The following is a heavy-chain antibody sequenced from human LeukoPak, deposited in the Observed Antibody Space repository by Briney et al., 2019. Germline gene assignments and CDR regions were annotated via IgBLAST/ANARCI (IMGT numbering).Heavy chain of an antibody. CDR1: GFTFSNYD. CDR2: IWYDGSNK. Sequence: GRSLRLSCAASGFTFSNYDMHWVRRAPDKGLEWVAVIWYDGSNKYYADSVKGRFTISRDNSKNTLYLQMNSLRAEDTAVYYCARDSRQDYYDSSGYLWFAFDIWGQGTMVTVSS. CDR3: ARDSRQDYYDSSGYLWFAFDI. D-gene: IGHD3-22*01. J-gene: IGHJ3*02. V-gene: IGHV3-33*01.